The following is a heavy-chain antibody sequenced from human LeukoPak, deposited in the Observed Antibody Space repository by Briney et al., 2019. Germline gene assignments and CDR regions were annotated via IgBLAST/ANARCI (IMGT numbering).Heavy chain of an antibody. D-gene: IGHD3-16*02. Sequence: GASVKVSCKASGYTFTSYYMHWVRQAPGQGLEWMGWISAYNGNTNYAQKLQGRVTMTTDTSTSTAYMELRSLRSDDTAVYYCARDGGLYDYVWGSYRPKFDYWGQGTLVTVSS. CDR1: GYTFTSYY. V-gene: IGHV1-18*04. CDR3: ARDGGLYDYVWGSYRPKFDY. CDR2: ISAYNGNT. J-gene: IGHJ4*02.